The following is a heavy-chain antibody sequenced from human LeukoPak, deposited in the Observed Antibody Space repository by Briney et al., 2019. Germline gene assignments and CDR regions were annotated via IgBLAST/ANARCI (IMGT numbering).Heavy chain of an antibody. D-gene: IGHD1/OR15-1a*01. J-gene: IGHJ4*02. CDR2: VYHSGST. V-gene: IGHV4-39*07. Sequence: PSETLSLTCTVSGNSISSSSYYWVWIRQPPGKGLEWIGSVYHSGSTYYNPSLKSRVTISVDTSKNQFSLKLSSVTAADTAFYYCARDEMEHHGSYYDFWGQGTLVTVSS. CDR3: ARDEMEHHGSYYDF. CDR1: GNSISSSSYY.